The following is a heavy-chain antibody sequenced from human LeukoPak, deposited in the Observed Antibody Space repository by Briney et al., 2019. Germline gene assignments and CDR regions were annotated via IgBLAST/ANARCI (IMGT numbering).Heavy chain of an antibody. Sequence: KVSCKASGGTFSSYAISWVRQMPGKGLEWMGIIYPGDSDTRYSPSFQGQVTISADKSISTAYLQWSSLKASDTAMYYCARLSIDYYDSSGSDYWGQGTLVTVSS. J-gene: IGHJ4*02. V-gene: IGHV5-51*01. CDR2: IYPGDSDT. CDR1: GGTFSSYA. D-gene: IGHD3-22*01. CDR3: ARLSIDYYDSSGSDY.